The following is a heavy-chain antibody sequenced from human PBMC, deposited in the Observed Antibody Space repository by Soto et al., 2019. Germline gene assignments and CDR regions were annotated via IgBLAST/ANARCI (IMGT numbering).Heavy chain of an antibody. CDR1: GFTFSNYW. CDR3: ARDLQYCTSTSCYNWFGP. J-gene: IGHJ5*02. V-gene: IGHV3-74*01. Sequence: EVQLVESGGGLVQPGGSLRLSCVASGFTFSNYWLHWVRQAPGKGLVWVSRVNSDGSSTTYADSVKGRFTVSRDNAKNTLYLQMNSLRAEDTAVYYCARDLQYCTSTSCYNWFGPWGQGTLVTVSS. CDR2: VNSDGSST. D-gene: IGHD2-2*01.